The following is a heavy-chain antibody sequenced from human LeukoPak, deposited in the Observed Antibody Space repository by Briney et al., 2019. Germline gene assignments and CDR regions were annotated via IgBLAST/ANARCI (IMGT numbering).Heavy chain of an antibody. V-gene: IGHV4-59*01. CDR3: ARGSDSSSWYGGWGHYYYYGMDV. Sequence: SETLSLTCAVYGGSFSGYYWSWIRQPPGKGLEWIGYIYYSGSTNYNPSLKSRVTISVDTSKNQFSLKLSSVTAADTAVYYCARGSDSSSWYGGWGHYYYYGMDVWGQGTTVTVSS. D-gene: IGHD6-13*01. J-gene: IGHJ6*02. CDR1: GGSFSGYY. CDR2: IYYSGST.